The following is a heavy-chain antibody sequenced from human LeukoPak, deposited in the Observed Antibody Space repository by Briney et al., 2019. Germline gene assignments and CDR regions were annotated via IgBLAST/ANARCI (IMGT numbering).Heavy chain of an antibody. D-gene: IGHD1-26*01. CDR2: ISAYNGNT. J-gene: IGHJ4*02. CDR1: GYTFTSYG. CDR3: ARDSRYNSGSYPHVY. V-gene: IGHV1-18*01. Sequence: ASVKVSCKASGYTFTSYGISWVRQAPGQGLEWMGWISAYNGNTNYAQKLQGRVTMTTDTSTSTAYMELRSLRSDDTAVYYCARDSRYNSGSYPHVYWGQGTLVTVSS.